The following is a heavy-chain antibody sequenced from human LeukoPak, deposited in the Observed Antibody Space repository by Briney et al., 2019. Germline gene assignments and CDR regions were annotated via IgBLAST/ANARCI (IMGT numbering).Heavy chain of an antibody. CDR2: IYYSGST. V-gene: IGHV4-59*01. CDR1: GGSISSYY. D-gene: IGHD5-24*01. J-gene: IGHJ4*02. CDR3: ARDRGDGYNAIDY. Sequence: SETLSLTCTVSGGSISSYYWSWIRQPPGKGLEGIGYIYYSGSTHYNPPLKSRVTISVDTSKNQFSLKLSSVTAADTAVYYCARDRGDGYNAIDYWGQGTLVTVSS.